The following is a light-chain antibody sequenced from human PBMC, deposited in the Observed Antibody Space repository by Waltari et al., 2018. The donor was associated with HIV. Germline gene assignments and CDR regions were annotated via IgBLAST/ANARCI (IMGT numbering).Light chain of an antibody. CDR3: ASYTTSSTRV. V-gene: IGLV2-14*03. CDR1: ISDVGHSNS. CDR2: DVS. J-gene: IGLJ1*01. Sequence: QSALTPPASVSGSPGQSITISCPGTISDVGHSNSVSWYPHHPGKVPRLMSYDVSNRASGVSNRFSRSKSGDTASLTISGLQPEDEADYYCASYTTSSTRVFGTGTEVTVV.